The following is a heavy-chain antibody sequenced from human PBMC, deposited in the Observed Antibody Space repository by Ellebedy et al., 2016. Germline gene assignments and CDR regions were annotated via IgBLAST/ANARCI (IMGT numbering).Heavy chain of an antibody. D-gene: IGHD6-13*01. Sequence: GESLKISCAASGFTFSGFAMSWVRQAPGKGLEWVSTISSAGSPNYADSVRGRFTISRDSSKDTLYLQMNSLRVEDTAVYYCAGDSRGITAAGTSLHYWGQGTLVTVSS. V-gene: IGHV3-23*01. CDR1: GFTFSGFA. J-gene: IGHJ4*02. CDR2: ISSAGSP. CDR3: AGDSRGITAAGTSLHY.